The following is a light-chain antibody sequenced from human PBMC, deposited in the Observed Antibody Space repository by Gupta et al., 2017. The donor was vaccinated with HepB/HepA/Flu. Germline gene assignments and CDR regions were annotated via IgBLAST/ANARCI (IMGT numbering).Light chain of an antibody. CDR1: QDISNY. CDR3: RQEDNLLHS. J-gene: IGKJ3*01. V-gene: IGKV1-33*01. CDR2: DAS. Sequence: DIQMTQSPSSLSASVGDRVTITCQASQDISNYLNWYQQKPGKAPKLLLYDASNLETGVPSTFSGSRSATAFTFTIISLQPPDIATYYCRQEDNLLHSFGHGTKLDIK.